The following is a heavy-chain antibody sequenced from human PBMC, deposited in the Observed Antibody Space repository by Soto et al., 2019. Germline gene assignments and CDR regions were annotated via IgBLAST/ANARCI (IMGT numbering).Heavy chain of an antibody. D-gene: IGHD6-13*01. CDR1: GFTFSSNW. J-gene: IGHJ4*02. V-gene: IGHV3-74*01. Sequence: PXASLRLSCAASGFTFSSNWMHGVRQAPGKGLVWVSRINSDGSITSYADSVKGQFTISRDNAKNTLYLQMNSLRADGTAVYYCARGSSSWYVSFDYWGQGILVTVPS. CDR2: INSDGSIT. CDR3: ARGSSSWYVSFDY.